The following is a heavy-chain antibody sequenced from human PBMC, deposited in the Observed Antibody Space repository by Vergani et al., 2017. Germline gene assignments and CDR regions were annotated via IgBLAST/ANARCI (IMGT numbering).Heavy chain of an antibody. J-gene: IGHJ4*02. CDR3: ARDQSYYPAELSYYFDY. Sequence: EVQLVESGGGLVKPGGSLRLSCAASGFTFSNAWMSWVRQAPGKGLEWVGRIKSKTDGGTTDYAAPVKGRFTISRDDSKNTLYLQMNSLRAEDTAVYYCARDQSYYPAELSYYFDYWGQGTLVTVSS. D-gene: IGHD3-10*01. CDR2: IKSKTDGGTT. CDR1: GFTFSNAW. V-gene: IGHV3-15*01.